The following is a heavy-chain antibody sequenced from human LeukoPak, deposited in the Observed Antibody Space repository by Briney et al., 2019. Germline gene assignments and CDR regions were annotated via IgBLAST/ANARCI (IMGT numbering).Heavy chain of an antibody. CDR1: GGSINSSSYY. CDR3: ARVDGYSYGWDQYYYYYGMDV. Sequence: SETLSLTCTVSGGSINSSSYYWGWIRQPPGKGLEWIGSVYYRGSTYYNPSLKSRVTISVDTSKNQFSLRLSSVTAADTAVYYCARVDGYSYGWDQYYYYYGMDVWGQGTTVTVSS. CDR2: VYYRGST. V-gene: IGHV4-39*07. J-gene: IGHJ6*02. D-gene: IGHD5-18*01.